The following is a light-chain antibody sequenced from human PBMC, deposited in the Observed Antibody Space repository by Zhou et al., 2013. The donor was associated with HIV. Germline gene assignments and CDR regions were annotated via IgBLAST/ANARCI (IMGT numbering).Light chain of an antibody. CDR1: QGISSY. CDR2: AAS. CDR3: QQYHNLPPYS. Sequence: DIQMTQSPSSLAASVGDRVTITCRASQGISSYLAWYQQKPGKASKLLIYAASTLQSGVPSRFSGSGSGTDFTFTISSLQLEDFATYYCQQYHNLPPYSFGQGTKLEIK. V-gene: IGKV1-9*01. J-gene: IGKJ2*03.